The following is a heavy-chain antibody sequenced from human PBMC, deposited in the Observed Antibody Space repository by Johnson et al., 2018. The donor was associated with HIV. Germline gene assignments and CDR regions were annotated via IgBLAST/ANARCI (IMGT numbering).Heavy chain of an antibody. Sequence: VQLVESGGGVVQPGRSLRLSCAASGFTFSTYAIHWVRQAPGKGLEWVAIISYDGSTKYYADSVKGRFTISRDNSKNSLYLQMNTLRAEDTAVYYCARDRVWFGELYAFDIWGQGTMVTVSS. D-gene: IGHD3-10*01. J-gene: IGHJ3*02. V-gene: IGHV3-30-3*01. CDR1: GFTFSTYA. CDR3: ARDRVWFGELYAFDI. CDR2: ISYDGSTK.